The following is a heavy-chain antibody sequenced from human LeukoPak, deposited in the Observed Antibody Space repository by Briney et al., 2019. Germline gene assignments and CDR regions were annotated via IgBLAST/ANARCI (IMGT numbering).Heavy chain of an antibody. D-gene: IGHD4-23*01. V-gene: IGHV3-48*03. J-gene: IGHJ4*02. CDR1: GFSFSSYE. CDR3: ARDYGGSSPFDY. CDR2: ISSSVTSK. Sequence: GGSLRLSCAASGFSFSSYEMNWVRQAPGKGLEWLSYISSSVTSKYYAESVEGRFTISRDNAKNSLYLHMNSLRAEDTAVYYCARDYGGSSPFDYWGQGTLVTVSS.